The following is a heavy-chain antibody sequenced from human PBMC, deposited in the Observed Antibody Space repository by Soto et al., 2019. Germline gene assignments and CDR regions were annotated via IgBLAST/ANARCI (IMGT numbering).Heavy chain of an antibody. CDR1: GFTFSSYY. Sequence: PGGSLRLSCAASGFTFSSYYMSWVRQAPGKGLEWVATTNQDETERYYVDSVKGRFTISRDNAQGLLSLQLNSLRGDDTAVYFCARLIGGVTTYDYWGLGTLVTVSS. CDR3: ARLIGGVTTYDY. D-gene: IGHD3-16*01. CDR2: TNQDETER. V-gene: IGHV3-7*01. J-gene: IGHJ4*02.